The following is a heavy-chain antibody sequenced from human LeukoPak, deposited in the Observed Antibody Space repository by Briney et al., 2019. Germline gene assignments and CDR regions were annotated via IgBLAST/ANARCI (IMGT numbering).Heavy chain of an antibody. CDR2: ISAYNGNT. Sequence: ASVKVSCKASGYTFTSYGISWVRQAPGQGLEWMGWISAYNGNTNYAQKLQGRVTMTTDTSTSTAYMELRSLRSGDTAVYYCARDGAYCGGDCYPTPAPPYGMDVWGQGTTVTVSS. V-gene: IGHV1-18*01. J-gene: IGHJ6*02. CDR1: GYTFTSYG. D-gene: IGHD2-21*02. CDR3: ARDGAYCGGDCYPTPAPPYGMDV.